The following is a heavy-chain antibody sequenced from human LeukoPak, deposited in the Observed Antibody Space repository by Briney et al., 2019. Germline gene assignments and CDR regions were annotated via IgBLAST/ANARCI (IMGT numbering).Heavy chain of an antibody. J-gene: IGHJ4*02. CDR2: ISGSGGST. CDR3: AKIYGSGFQTLPYYFDY. Sequence: GGSLRLSCAASGFTFSSHAMSWVRQAPGKGLEWVSAISGSGGSTYYADSVKGRFTISRDNSKNTLYLQMNSLRAEDTAVYYCAKIYGSGFQTLPYYFDYWGQGTLVTVSS. V-gene: IGHV3-23*01. D-gene: IGHD3-10*01. CDR1: GFTFSSHA.